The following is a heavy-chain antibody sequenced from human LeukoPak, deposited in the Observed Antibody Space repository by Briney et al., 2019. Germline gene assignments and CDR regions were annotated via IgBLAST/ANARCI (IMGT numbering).Heavy chain of an antibody. D-gene: IGHD1-14*01. CDR2: IRSKANSYAT. V-gene: IGHV3-73*01. J-gene: IGHJ4*02. CDR3: TRPGTAGDDY. Sequence: GGSLRLSCAASGFTFSGSAMHWVRQASGKGLEWVGRIRSKANSYATAYAASVKGRFTISRDDSKNTAYLQMNSLKTEDTAVYYCTRPGTAGDDYWGQGTLVTVSS. CDR1: GFTFSGSA.